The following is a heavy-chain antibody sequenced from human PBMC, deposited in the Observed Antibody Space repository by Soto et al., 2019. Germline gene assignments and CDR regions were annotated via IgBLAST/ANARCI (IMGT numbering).Heavy chain of an antibody. CDR2: ISGSNGAT. D-gene: IGHD5-12*01. V-gene: IGHV1-18*04. CDR3: ARDSKWLIIKGNWFDS. Sequence: QVQLVQSGAEAKRPGASVKVSCKFSGYNFIDYGMTWVRQAPGQGLEWMGWISGSNGATNYAQKFQGRVTLTTDTSTKTAYMELRSLRKDDTAVYYCARDSKWLIIKGNWFDSWGQGTLVTVSS. CDR1: GYNFIDYG. J-gene: IGHJ5*01.